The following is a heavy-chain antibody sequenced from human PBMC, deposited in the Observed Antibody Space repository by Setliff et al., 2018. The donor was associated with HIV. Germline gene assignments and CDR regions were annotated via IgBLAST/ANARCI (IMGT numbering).Heavy chain of an antibody. V-gene: IGHV5-51*01. CDR2: IQPDDSEN. Sequence: GESLKIFCKGSGYSFTNFWIAWVRQMPGKGLEWMGIIQPDDSENRYSPSFQGQVTISADKSISTAYLQWSSLKASDSAVFYCASGPRRVTTIVYYLDYWGQGTLVTVSS. J-gene: IGHJ4*02. D-gene: IGHD4-17*01. CDR1: GYSFTNFW. CDR3: ASGPRRVTTIVYYLDY.